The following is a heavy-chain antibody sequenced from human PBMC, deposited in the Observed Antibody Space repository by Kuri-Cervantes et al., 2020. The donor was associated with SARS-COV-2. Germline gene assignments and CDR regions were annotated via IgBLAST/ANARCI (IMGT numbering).Heavy chain of an antibody. D-gene: IGHD3-3*01. Sequence: GGSLRLSCAASGFTFSSYGMHWVRQAPGKGLEWVAFIRYDGSNKYYADSVKGRFTISRDNSKNTLYLQMNSLRAEDTAVYYCAKGGDLVEWLSRPNDAFDIWGQGTMVTVSS. CDR3: AKGGDLVEWLSRPNDAFDI. CDR2: IRYDGSNK. CDR1: GFTFSSYG. J-gene: IGHJ3*02. V-gene: IGHV3-30*02.